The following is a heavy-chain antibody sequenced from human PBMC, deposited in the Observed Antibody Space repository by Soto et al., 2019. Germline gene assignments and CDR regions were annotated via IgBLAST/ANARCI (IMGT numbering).Heavy chain of an antibody. CDR1: GFIFSNYG. D-gene: IGHD4-17*01. V-gene: IGHV3-30*18. CDR3: AKRATVTTHYYGMDV. Sequence: QVQLVESGGGVVQPGRSLRLSCVASGFIFSNYGMHWVRQAPGKGLEWVAVISFDGNNKYYADSAKGRFTSSRDNSKNTVYLEMNSLSAEDTAVYYCAKRATVTTHYYGMDVWGQGTTVTVSS. CDR2: ISFDGNNK. J-gene: IGHJ6*02.